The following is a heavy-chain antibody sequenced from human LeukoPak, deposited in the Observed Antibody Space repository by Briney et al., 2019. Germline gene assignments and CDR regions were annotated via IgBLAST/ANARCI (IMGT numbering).Heavy chain of an antibody. CDR2: INWNGGST. J-gene: IGHJ4*02. D-gene: IGHD2-2*01. Sequence: GESLKISCAASGFTFDDYGMSWVRQAPGKGLEWVSGINWNGGSTGYADSVKGRFTISRDNAKNSLYLQMNSLRAEDTALYYCARDLGLAPAAIDYWGQGTLVTVSS. CDR1: GFTFDDYG. CDR3: ARDLGLAPAAIDY. V-gene: IGHV3-20*04.